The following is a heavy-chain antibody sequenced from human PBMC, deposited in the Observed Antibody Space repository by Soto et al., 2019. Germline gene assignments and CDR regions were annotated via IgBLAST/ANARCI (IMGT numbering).Heavy chain of an antibody. D-gene: IGHD6-13*01. V-gene: IGHV6-1*01. Sequence: TLSLTCAISGDSVSSNSAAWNWIRQSPSRGLEWLGRTYYRSKWYNDYAVSVKSRITINPDTSKNQFSLQLSSVTPEDTAVYYCAKEGDGQQLVPWQWLVQGFFDICGQGTKGTVSS. CDR2: TYYRSKWYN. CDR3: AKEGDGQQLVPWQWLVQGFFDI. J-gene: IGHJ3*02. CDR1: GDSVSSNSAA.